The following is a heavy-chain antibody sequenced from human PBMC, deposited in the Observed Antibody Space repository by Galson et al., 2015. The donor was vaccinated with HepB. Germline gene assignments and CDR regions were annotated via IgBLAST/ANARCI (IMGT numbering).Heavy chain of an antibody. CDR3: ARSSGWYLFDY. CDR1: GFTFSSYD. J-gene: IGHJ4*02. D-gene: IGHD6-19*01. CDR2: IGTAGDT. Sequence: SLRLSCAASGFTFSSYDMHWVRQATGKGLEWVSAIGTAGDTYYPGSVKGRFTISRENAKNSLYLQMNSLRAGDTAVYYCARSSGWYLFDYWGQGTLVTVSS. V-gene: IGHV3-13*01.